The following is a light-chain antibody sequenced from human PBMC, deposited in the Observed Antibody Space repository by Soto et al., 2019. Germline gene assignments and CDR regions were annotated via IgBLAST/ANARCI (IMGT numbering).Light chain of an antibody. Sequence: QSVLTKPTSASGTPGQRVTISCSGSSSNIGSNTVNWYQQLPGTAPKLLIYSNNQRPSGVPDRFSGSKSGTSASLAISGLQSEDEADYYCAAWDDSLNGHWVFGGGTKVTVL. CDR2: SNN. V-gene: IGLV1-44*01. J-gene: IGLJ3*02. CDR3: AAWDDSLNGHWV. CDR1: SSNIGSNT.